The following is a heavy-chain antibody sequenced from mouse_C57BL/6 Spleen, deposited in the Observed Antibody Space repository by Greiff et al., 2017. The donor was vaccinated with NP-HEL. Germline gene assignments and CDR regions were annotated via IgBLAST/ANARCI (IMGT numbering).Heavy chain of an antibody. CDR1: GYTFTSYW. J-gene: IGHJ3*01. D-gene: IGHD2-2*01. Sequence: QVQLQQPGAELVKPGASVKLSCKASGYTFTSYWMQWVKQRPGQGLEWIGEIDPSDSYTNYNQKFKGKATLTVDTSSSTAYMQLSSLTSEDSAVYYCARYYGYDAYWGQGTLVTVSA. CDR2: IDPSDSYT. CDR3: ARYYGYDAY. V-gene: IGHV1-50*01.